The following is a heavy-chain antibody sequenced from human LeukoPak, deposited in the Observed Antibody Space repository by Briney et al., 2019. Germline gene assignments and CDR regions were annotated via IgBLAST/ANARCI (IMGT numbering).Heavy chain of an antibody. CDR2: VYHSGST. D-gene: IGHD2-2*02. Sequence: SETLSLTCTVSGYSISSGYYWGWIRQPPGKGLEWIGSVYHSGSTYYNPSLKSRVTISVDTSKNQFSLKLSSVTAADTAVYYCAREYCSSTSCYSLVDYWGQGTLVTVSS. J-gene: IGHJ4*02. V-gene: IGHV4-38-2*02. CDR3: AREYCSSTSCYSLVDY. CDR1: GYSISSGYY.